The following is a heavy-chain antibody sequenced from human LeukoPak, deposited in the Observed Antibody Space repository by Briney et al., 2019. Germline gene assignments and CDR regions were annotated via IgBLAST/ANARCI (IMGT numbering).Heavy chain of an antibody. V-gene: IGHV3-11*01. Sequence: PGGSLRLSCAASGFTFSDYYMSWIRQAPGKGLEWVSYISSSGSTIYYADSVKGRFTISRDNAKNSLYLQMNSLRAEDTAVYYCARDRYYDISTGGYYYMDVWGKGTTVTVSS. CDR3: ARDRYYDISTGGYYYMDV. CDR2: ISSSGSTI. J-gene: IGHJ6*03. CDR1: GFTFSDYY. D-gene: IGHD3-9*01.